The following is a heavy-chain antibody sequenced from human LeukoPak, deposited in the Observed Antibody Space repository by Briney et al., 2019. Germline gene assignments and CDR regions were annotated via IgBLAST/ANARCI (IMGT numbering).Heavy chain of an antibody. J-gene: IGHJ4*02. D-gene: IGHD6-13*01. CDR1: GFTFDDYG. Sequence: PGGCLRLSCAASGFTFDDYGMSWVRQAPGKGLEWVSGINWNGGSTGYADSVKGRFTISRDNAKNSLYLQMNSLRAEDTALYYCAREMKAIAAAGSFDYWGQGTLVTVSS. CDR2: INWNGGST. CDR3: AREMKAIAAAGSFDY. V-gene: IGHV3-20*04.